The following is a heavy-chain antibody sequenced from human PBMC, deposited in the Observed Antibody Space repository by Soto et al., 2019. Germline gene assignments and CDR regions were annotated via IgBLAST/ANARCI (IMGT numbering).Heavy chain of an antibody. V-gene: IGHV3-66*01. CDR2: IFRTGNT. CDR3: AREDSIIIPAVSDF. Sequence: PGGSLRLSCAVSGFTIRSTYFSWVRQAPGKGLEWVSVIFRTGNTFYSDSVKGRFAISRDNAKSSVSLQMNTLRVEDTAVYYCAREDSIIIPAVSDFWGQGTLVTVSS. D-gene: IGHD2-2*01. CDR1: GFTIRSTY. J-gene: IGHJ4*02.